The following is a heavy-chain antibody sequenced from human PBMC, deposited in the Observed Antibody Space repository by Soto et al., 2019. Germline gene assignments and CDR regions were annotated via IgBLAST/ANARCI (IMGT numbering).Heavy chain of an antibody. V-gene: IGHV4-34*01. CDR3: ARGHHDNLDY. D-gene: IGHD3-22*01. CDR1: GGSFSGYY. CDR2: INHSGST. Sequence: SETLSLTCAVYGGSFSGYYWSWIRQPPGKGLEWIGEINHSGSTNYNPSLKSRVTISVDTSKNQFSLKLSSVTAADTAVYYCARGHHDNLDYWGQVTLVTVSS. J-gene: IGHJ4*02.